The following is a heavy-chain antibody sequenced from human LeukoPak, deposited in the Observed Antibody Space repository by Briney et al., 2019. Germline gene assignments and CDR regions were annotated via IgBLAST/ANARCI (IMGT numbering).Heavy chain of an antibody. CDR3: ARESPRNYYGSGSYYHYYYYMDV. CDR1: GYTFTSYG. CDR2: ISAYNGNT. V-gene: IGHV1-18*01. J-gene: IGHJ6*03. Sequence: VASVKVSCKASGYTFTSYGISWVRQAPGQGLEWMGWISAYNGNTNYAQKLQDRVTMTTDTSTSTAYMELRSLRSDDTAVYYCARESPRNYYGSGSYYHYYYYMDVWGKGTTVTVSS. D-gene: IGHD3-10*01.